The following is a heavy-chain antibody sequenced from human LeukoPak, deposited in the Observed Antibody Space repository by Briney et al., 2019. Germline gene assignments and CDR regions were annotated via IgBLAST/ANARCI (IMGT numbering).Heavy chain of an antibody. CDR2: ISYDGSNK. J-gene: IGHJ6*02. CDR1: GFTFSSYA. V-gene: IGHV3-30*04. Sequence: GRSLRLSCAASGFTFSSYAMHWVRQALGKGLEWVAVISYDGSNKYYADSVKGRFTISRDNSKNTLYLQMNSLRAEDAAVYYCARGPTTFSPWQAYYYYGMDVWGQGTTVTVSS. D-gene: IGHD2/OR15-2a*01. CDR3: ARGPTTFSPWQAYYYYGMDV.